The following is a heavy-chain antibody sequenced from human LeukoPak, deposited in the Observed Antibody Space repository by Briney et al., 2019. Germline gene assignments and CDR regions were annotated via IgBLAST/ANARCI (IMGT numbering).Heavy chain of an antibody. CDR2: IYYRGRT. CDR1: GGSISSYY. Sequence: SETLSLTCTVSGGSISSYYWIWIRQRPGKGVECIGYIYYRGRTNYNPSLKSRVTISVDTSKTQFSLKLSSVTAADTAVYYCARVLGCSTTSCYAAYIDSWGQGTLVTVSS. V-gene: IGHV4-59*01. J-gene: IGHJ4*02. CDR3: ARVLGCSTTSCYAAYIDS. D-gene: IGHD2-2*01.